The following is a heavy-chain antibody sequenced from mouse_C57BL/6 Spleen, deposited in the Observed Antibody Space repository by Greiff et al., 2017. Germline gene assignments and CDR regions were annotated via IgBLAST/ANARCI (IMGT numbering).Heavy chain of an antibody. J-gene: IGHJ2*01. V-gene: IGHV5-6*02. CDR3: ARLPGFDY. CDR2: ISSGGSYT. Sequence: EVKLEESGGDLVKPGGSLKLSCAASGFTFSSYGMSWVRQTPDKRLEWVATISSGGSYTYYPDSVKGRFTISRDNAKNTLYLQMSSLKSEDTAMYYCARLPGFDYWGQGTTLTVSS. CDR1: GFTFSSYG.